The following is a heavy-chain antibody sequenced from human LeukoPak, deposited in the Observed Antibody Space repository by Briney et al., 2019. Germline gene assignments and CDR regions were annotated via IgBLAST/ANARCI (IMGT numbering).Heavy chain of an antibody. Sequence: PSETLSLTCTVSGYSISGGYYWGWIRQPPGKGLEWIGSIYHSGSTYYNPSLKSRVTISVDTSKNQFSLKLSSVTAADTAVYYCALVVPAAIMRTDAFDIWGQGTMVTVSS. D-gene: IGHD2-2*01. CDR1: GYSISGGYY. CDR2: IYHSGST. J-gene: IGHJ3*02. CDR3: ALVVPAAIMRTDAFDI. V-gene: IGHV4-38-2*02.